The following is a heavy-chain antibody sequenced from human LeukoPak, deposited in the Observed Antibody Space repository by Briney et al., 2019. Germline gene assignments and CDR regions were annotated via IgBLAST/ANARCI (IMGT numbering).Heavy chain of an antibody. CDR2: IYISGST. CDR1: GGSISTYY. V-gene: IGHV4-4*07. CDR3: ARAFTIFGVVTYAFDI. J-gene: IGHJ3*02. D-gene: IGHD3-3*01. Sequence: SETLSLTCTVSGGSISTYYWSWIRQPAGKGLEWIGRIYISGSTNYNPSLKSRVTMSVDTSKNQFSLKLSSVTAADTAVYYCARAFTIFGVVTYAFDIWGQGTMVTVSS.